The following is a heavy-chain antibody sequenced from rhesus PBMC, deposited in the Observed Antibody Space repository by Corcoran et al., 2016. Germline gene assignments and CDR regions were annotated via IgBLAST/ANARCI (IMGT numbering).Heavy chain of an antibody. D-gene: IGHD4-29*01. CDR3: ARAHGSSYEYMSH. J-gene: IGHJ4*01. Sequence: QVQLQESGPGLVKPSATLSLTCAVSGASISSYWWSWIRQPHGKGLEWIGEINGNSGSTYYNPSLKSRVTISKDASKNQFSLKLSSVTAADTAVYYCARAHGSSYEYMSHWGQGVLVTVSS. V-gene: IGHV4-80*01. CDR1: GASISSYW. CDR2: INGNSGST.